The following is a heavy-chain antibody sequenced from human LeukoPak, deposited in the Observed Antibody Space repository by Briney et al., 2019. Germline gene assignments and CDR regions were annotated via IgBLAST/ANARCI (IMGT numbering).Heavy chain of an antibody. D-gene: IGHD5-12*01. CDR1: GFTVSRTY. CDR2: LYAGGGL. Sequence: PGGSLRLSCAASGFTVSRTYMAWVRQTPGKGLDWVSLLYAGGGLYYADSVKGRFNISRDISSNTMYLQMSALRAEDTAVYYCARDRRSPHSAYDWGHLDIWGQGTLVAVSS. J-gene: IGHJ4*02. V-gene: IGHV3-53*01. CDR3: ARDRRSPHSAYDWGHLDI.